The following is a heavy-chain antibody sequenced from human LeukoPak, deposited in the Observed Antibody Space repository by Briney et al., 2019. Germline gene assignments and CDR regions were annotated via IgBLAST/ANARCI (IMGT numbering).Heavy chain of an antibody. V-gene: IGHV3-21*01. CDR3: ARDLSKQLDGFDI. CDR2: ISSGSSYI. D-gene: IGHD6-13*01. CDR1: GFTFNSHS. Sequence: GGSLRLSCAASGFTFNSHSMNWVRQAPGKGLGWVSSISSGSSYIYYADSVKGRFTISRDNAKNSLYLQMNSLRAEDTAVYYCARDLSKQLDGFDIWGQGTMVTVSS. J-gene: IGHJ3*02.